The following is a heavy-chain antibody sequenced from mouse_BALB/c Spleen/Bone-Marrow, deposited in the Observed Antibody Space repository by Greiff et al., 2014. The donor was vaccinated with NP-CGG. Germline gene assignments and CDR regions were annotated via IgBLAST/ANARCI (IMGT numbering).Heavy chain of an antibody. CDR3: ARNPYVNYAMDY. V-gene: IGHV2-6*02. CDR1: GFSLSSYG. J-gene: IGHJ4*01. Sequence: QVQLQQPGPGLVAPSQSLSITCTVSGFSLSSYGVHWVRQPPGKGLEWLVVIWSDGNTTYNSDLKSRLSISKDNSNSQVCLKMNSLQTDDTSMYYCARNPYVNYAMDYWGQGTSVTVSS. CDR2: IWSDGNT. D-gene: IGHD2-10*02.